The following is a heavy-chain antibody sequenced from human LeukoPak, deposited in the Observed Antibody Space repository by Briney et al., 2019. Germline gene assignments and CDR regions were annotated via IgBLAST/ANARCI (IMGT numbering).Heavy chain of an antibody. CDR1: GYTFTGYY. V-gene: IGHV1-2*02. CDR3: ATLTPWRGTGQLLWFGEHDAFDI. Sequence: EASVKVSCKASGYTFTGYYMHWVRQAPGQGLEWMGWINPNSGCTNYAQKFQGRVTMTRDTSISTAYMELSRLRSDDTAVYYCATLTPWRGTGQLLWFGEHDAFDIWGQGTMVTVSS. J-gene: IGHJ3*02. D-gene: IGHD3-10*01. CDR2: INPNSGCT.